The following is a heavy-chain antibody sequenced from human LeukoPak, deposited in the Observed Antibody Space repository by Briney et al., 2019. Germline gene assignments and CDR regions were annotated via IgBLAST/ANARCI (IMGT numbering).Heavy chain of an antibody. CDR2: LYSGGTT. CDR1: GFSVSSNY. Sequence: GASLRLSCAASGFSVSSNYVSWVRQAPGKGLEWVSALYSGGTTYYADSVKGRFTISRDNSKNTLYLQMNSLGVEDTAVYYCARQVGAITLFEHWGQGTLVTVSS. D-gene: IGHD1-26*01. J-gene: IGHJ4*02. V-gene: IGHV3-53*01. CDR3: ARQVGAITLFEH.